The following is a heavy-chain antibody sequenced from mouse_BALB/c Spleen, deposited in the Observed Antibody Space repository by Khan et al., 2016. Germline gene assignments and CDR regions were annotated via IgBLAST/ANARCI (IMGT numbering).Heavy chain of an antibody. Sequence: QVQLKQSGAELAKPGASVKMSCKASGYTFTSYWMHWVKQRPGQGLEWIGYINPSTGYTEYNQKFKDKATLTADKSSSTAYMQLSSLTSEDSAVYYCAIYYYYGSSYYAMDYWRKGTSVTVSS. D-gene: IGHD1-1*01. CDR3: AIYYYYGSSYYAMDY. V-gene: IGHV1-7*01. CDR2: INPSTGYT. CDR1: GYTFTSYW. J-gene: IGHJ4*01.